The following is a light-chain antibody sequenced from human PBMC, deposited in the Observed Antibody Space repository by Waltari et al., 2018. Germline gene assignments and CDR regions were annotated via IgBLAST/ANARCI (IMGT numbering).Light chain of an antibody. CDR2: WAS. CDR3: QQYYSTPMYT. CDR1: QSDLYSSNNKNY. J-gene: IGKJ2*01. Sequence: DIVMTQSPDSPAVSLGERATINCKSSQSDLYSSNNKNYLAWYQQKPGQPPKLLIYWASTRESGVPDRFSGSGSGTDFTLTISSLQAEDVAVYYCQQYYSTPMYTFGQGTKLEIK. V-gene: IGKV4-1*01.